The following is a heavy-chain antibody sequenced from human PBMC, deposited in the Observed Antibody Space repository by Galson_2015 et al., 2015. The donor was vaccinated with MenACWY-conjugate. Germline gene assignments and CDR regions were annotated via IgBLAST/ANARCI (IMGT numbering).Heavy chain of an antibody. CDR3: VRALNGDSDY. J-gene: IGHJ4*02. Sequence: SLRLSCAGSGFTFSRHWMHWVRQLPGEGLVWVSRMNSDGSIIDYADSVKGRFTTSRDNAKNTVFLQMNSLRAEDTAVYYCVRALNGDSDYWGQGTLVTVSS. CDR1: GFTFSRHW. V-gene: IGHV3-74*01. D-gene: IGHD2-21*02. CDR2: MNSDGSII.